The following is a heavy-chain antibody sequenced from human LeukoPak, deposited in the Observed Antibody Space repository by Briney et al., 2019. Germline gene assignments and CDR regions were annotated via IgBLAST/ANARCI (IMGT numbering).Heavy chain of an antibody. CDR3: VRPLSATGNFDY. J-gene: IGHJ4*02. V-gene: IGHV4-39*07. Sequence: SETLSLTCTVSGGSISSSSYYWGWIRQPPGKGLEWIENINYSGDTYYNPSLKSRVTISVDTSKNQFSLKLRSVTAADTAVYYCVRPLSATGNFDYWGQGALVTVSS. D-gene: IGHD1-1*01. CDR2: INYSGDT. CDR1: GGSISSSSYY.